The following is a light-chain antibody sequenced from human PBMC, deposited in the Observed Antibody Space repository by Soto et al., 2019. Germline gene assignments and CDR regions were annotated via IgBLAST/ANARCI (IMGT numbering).Light chain of an antibody. CDR1: QTITNW. V-gene: IGKV1-5*03. CDR2: KTS. CDR3: QQYESYWT. Sequence: DIQMTQSPSTLSASVGDRVTITCRASQTITNWLAWYQQKPGKAPKVLIYKTSSLESGVPSSFSGSGSGTEFTLTIKGLQPDDFATYYCQQYESYWTFGQGTKVDIK. J-gene: IGKJ1*01.